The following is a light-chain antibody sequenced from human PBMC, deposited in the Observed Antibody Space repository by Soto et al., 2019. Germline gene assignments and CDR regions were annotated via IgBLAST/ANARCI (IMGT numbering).Light chain of an antibody. CDR3: SSYAGSTNFVV. J-gene: IGLJ2*01. V-gene: IGLV2-8*01. CDR2: ELS. Sequence: QSALTQPPSASGSPGQSVTISCTGTNSDVGGYNYVSWYQQHPGKAPKLMIYELSKRPSGVPDRFSGSKSGNTASLTVSGLQAEDEADYYCSSYAGSTNFVVFGGGTKLTV. CDR1: NSDVGGYNY.